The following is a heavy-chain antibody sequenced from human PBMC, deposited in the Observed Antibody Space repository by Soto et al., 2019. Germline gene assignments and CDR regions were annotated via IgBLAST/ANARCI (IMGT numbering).Heavy chain of an antibody. CDR3: ARGIATGQLDP. J-gene: IGHJ5*02. Sequence: ASVKVSCKASGYTFTTYTMNWVRQAPGQRLELMGWINPVNGNTKSSQKFQDRVIITRDTSASTAYMELRSLRSEDTAVYYCARGIATGQLDPWGQGTLVTVYS. CDR2: INPVNGNT. V-gene: IGHV1-3*01. D-gene: IGHD6-13*01. CDR1: GYTFTTYT.